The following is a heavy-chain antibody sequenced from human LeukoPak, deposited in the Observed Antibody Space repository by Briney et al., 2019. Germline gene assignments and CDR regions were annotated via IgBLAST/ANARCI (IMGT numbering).Heavy chain of an antibody. D-gene: IGHD1-26*01. CDR1: GGSFSGYY. CDR3: ASWHSGSYYEAEGFDY. CDR2: INHSGST. V-gene: IGHV4-34*01. Sequence: SETLSLTCAVYGGSFSGYYWSWIRQPPGKGLEWLGEINHSGSTNYNPSLKSRVTISVDTSKNQFSLKLSSVTAADTAVYYCASWHSGSYYEAEGFDYWGQGTLVTVSS. J-gene: IGHJ4*02.